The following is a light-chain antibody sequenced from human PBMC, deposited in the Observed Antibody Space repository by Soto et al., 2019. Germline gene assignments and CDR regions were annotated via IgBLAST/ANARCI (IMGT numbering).Light chain of an antibody. CDR3: QQYGSSPPNT. J-gene: IGKJ4*01. CDR1: QSVSSSY. Sequence: IVLTQSPGTLSLSPGERATLYCRASQSVSSSYLAWYQQKPGQAPRLLIYGASSRATGIPDRFSGSGSGTDFTLTISRLEPEDFAVYYCQQYGSSPPNTFGGGTKVDIK. V-gene: IGKV3-20*01. CDR2: GAS.